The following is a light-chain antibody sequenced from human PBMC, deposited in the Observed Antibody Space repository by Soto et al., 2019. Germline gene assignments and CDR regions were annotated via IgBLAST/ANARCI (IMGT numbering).Light chain of an antibody. CDR3: QHYNNRPLT. Sequence: EILMTQSPGTLSVSPGERATLSCRASQSVSSNLAWYQQKPGQAPRLLIFGASTRATGIPARFSGSGSGTEFPLTISSLQSEDFAIYYCQHYNNRPLTFGGGTKVDIK. V-gene: IGKV3-15*01. CDR2: GAS. J-gene: IGKJ4*01. CDR1: QSVSSN.